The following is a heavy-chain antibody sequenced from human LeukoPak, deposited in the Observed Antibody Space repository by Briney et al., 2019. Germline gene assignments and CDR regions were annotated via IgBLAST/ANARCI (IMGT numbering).Heavy chain of an antibody. CDR1: GFTFDDYT. D-gene: IGHD3-10*01. V-gene: IGHV3-43*01. CDR3: AKGSLGFGGGYYFDY. Sequence: TGGSLRLSCAASGFTFDDYTMHWVRHAPGKGLEWVSLISWDGGSTYYADSVKGRFTISRDNSKNSLYLQMNSLRTEDTALYYCAKGSLGFGGGYYFDYWGQGTLVTVSS. J-gene: IGHJ4*02. CDR2: ISWDGGST.